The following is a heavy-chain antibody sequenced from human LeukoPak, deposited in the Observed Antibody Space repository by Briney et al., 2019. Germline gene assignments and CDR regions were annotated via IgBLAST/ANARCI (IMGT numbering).Heavy chain of an antibody. V-gene: IGHV4-38-2*02. CDR3: ARLTYSSSSLYYYYYYMDV. CDR1: GYSISSGYY. J-gene: IGHJ6*03. D-gene: IGHD6-13*01. CDR2: IYHSRST. Sequence: PSETLSLTCTVSGYSISSGYYWGWIRQPPGKGLEWSANIYHSRSTYYNPSLQSRVTISVDTSKNQFSLNLSSVTAADTAVYYCARLTYSSSSLYYYYYYMDVWGKGTTVTVSS.